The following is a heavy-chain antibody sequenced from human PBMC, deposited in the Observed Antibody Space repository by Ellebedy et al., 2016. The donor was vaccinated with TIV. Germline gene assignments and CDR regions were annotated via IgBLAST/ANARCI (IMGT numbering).Heavy chain of an antibody. V-gene: IGHV3-23*01. J-gene: IGHJ4*02. Sequence: GESLKISXAASGFSLSNSFMSWIRQAPGKGLEWVSTLTADGRSTYFADSVKDRFTISRDNSKNTVYLQMNSLRSEDTAVYYCRPGHYSDAWGQGTLVTVSS. CDR1: GFSLSNSF. CDR2: LTADGRST. CDR3: RPGHYSDA.